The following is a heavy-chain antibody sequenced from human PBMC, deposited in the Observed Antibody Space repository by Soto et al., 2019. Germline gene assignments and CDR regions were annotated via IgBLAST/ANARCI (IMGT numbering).Heavy chain of an antibody. CDR1: GFSLSTSGVG. CDR2: IYWDDDK. CDR3: AHRHKDRYYFDY. V-gene: IGHV2-5*02. Sequence: QITLKESGPTLVTPTQPLTLTCTFSGFSLSTSGVGVGWIRQPPGQALEWLVLIYWDDDKRYRPSLKYRLTVTKDTSKSQVVLTMANMDPEDTATYYCAHRHKDRYYFDYWGQGTLVTVSS. J-gene: IGHJ4*02.